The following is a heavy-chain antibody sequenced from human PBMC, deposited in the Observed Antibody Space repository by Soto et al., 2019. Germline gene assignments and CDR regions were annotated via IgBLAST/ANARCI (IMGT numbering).Heavy chain of an antibody. CDR1: GLTFSENY. V-gene: IGHV3-11*01. Sequence: PGGSLRLSCAAPGLTFSENYMSWIRQAPGKGLEWVSYIRNGGSHMYYADSVKGRFTISRDDAKNSLYLQMNSLRAEDTAVYYCAKFFGAFDIWGQWIMVTVSS. CDR3: AKFFGAFDI. D-gene: IGHD3-10*01. CDR2: IRNGGSHM. J-gene: IGHJ3*02.